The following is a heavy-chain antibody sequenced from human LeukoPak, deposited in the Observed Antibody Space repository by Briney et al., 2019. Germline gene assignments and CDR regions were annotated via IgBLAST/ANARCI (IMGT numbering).Heavy chain of an antibody. CDR3: AKDSFLVAAAGTGNLDY. CDR1: GFTFSSYA. Sequence: GRSLRLSCAASGFTFSSYAMHWVRQAPGKGLEWVAVISYDGSNKYYADPVKGRFTISRDNSKNTRYLQMNSLRAEDTAVYYCAKDSFLVAAAGTGNLDYWGQGTLVTVSS. V-gene: IGHV3-30-3*01. CDR2: ISYDGSNK. D-gene: IGHD6-13*01. J-gene: IGHJ4*02.